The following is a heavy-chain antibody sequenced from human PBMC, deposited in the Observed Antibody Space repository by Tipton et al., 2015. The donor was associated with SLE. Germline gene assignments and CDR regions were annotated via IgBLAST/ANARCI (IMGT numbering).Heavy chain of an antibody. CDR1: GFTFNTFP. Sequence: SLRLSCAASGFTFNTFPMTWVRQAPGKGLEWVSAITASGRDTFYADSLKGRFTISRDNSRDSLYLQINSLRADDTAVYYCAKRPVGTVYHFDSWGQGRLVTVSS. J-gene: IGHJ4*02. D-gene: IGHD5/OR15-5a*01. V-gene: IGHV3-23*01. CDR3: AKRPVGTVYHFDS. CDR2: ITASGRDT.